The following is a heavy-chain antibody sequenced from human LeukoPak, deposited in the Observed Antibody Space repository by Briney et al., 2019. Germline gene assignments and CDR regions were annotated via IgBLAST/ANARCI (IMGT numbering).Heavy chain of an antibody. V-gene: IGHV1-18*01. CDR2: ISAYNGNT. Sequence: ASVKVSCKASGDTFTSYGISWVRQAPGQGLEWMGWISAYNGNTNYAQKLQGRVTMTTDTSTSTAYMELRSLRSDDTAVYYCARVMGNIAARPNRTGWFDPWGQGTLVTVSS. J-gene: IGHJ5*02. D-gene: IGHD6-6*01. CDR3: ARVMGNIAARPNRTGWFDP. CDR1: GDTFTSYG.